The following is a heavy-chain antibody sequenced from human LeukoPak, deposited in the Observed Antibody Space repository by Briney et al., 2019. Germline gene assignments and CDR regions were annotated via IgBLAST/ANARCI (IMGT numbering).Heavy chain of an antibody. J-gene: IGHJ4*02. D-gene: IGHD6-13*01. CDR2: IYSGGST. CDR1: GFTVSSNY. CDR3: VAAGMSRYDFDY. Sequence: GGSLRFSCAASGFTVSSNYMSWVRQAPGKGLEWVSVIYSGGSTHYADSVKGRFTISRDNSKNTLYLQMNSLRVEDTAVYYCVAAGMSRYDFDYWGQGTLVTVSS. V-gene: IGHV3-66*01.